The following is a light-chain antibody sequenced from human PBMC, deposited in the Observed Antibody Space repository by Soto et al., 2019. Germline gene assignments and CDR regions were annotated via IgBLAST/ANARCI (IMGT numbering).Light chain of an antibody. V-gene: IGKV1-5*03. CDR2: KAS. J-gene: IGKJ1*01. CDR3: QQYNSYPWT. Sequence: DIQMTQSPSTLSASVGDRVTITCRASQSISSWLAWYQQKPGKAPKLLIYKASSLESGVPSRFSGSGSGTEFTLTISSLQPHDFAIYYCQQYNSYPWTFGQGTKVEIK. CDR1: QSISSW.